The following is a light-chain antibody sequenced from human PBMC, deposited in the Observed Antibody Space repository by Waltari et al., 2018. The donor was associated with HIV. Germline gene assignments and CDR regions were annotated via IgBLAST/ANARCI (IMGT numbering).Light chain of an antibody. J-gene: IGLJ3*02. CDR3: CSFAGRNSWV. V-gene: IGLV2-11*01. CDR1: SSDVGNYSY. Sequence: QSALTQPRSVSGSPGQSVTVSCTGTSSDVGNYSYVSWYQQFPGKAPKVIIYDVNKRTSGVPDRFSGSKSGKSASLIISGLQAEDEADYHCCSFAGRNSWVFGGGTKVTVL. CDR2: DVN.